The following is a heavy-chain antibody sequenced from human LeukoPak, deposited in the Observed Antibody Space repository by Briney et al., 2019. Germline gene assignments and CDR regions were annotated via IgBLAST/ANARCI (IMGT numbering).Heavy chain of an antibody. J-gene: IGHJ1*01. CDR1: GGSISSSSYY. V-gene: IGHV4-39*07. CDR2: IYYSGST. CDR3: ARGLQTPDYGSGSYYSEYFQH. D-gene: IGHD3-10*01. Sequence: MTSETLSLTCTVSGGSISSSSYYWGWIRQPPGKGLEWIGSIYYSGSTYYNPSLKSRVTMSVDTSKNQFSLKLSSVTAADTAVYYCARGLQTPDYGSGSYYSEYFQHWGQGTLVTVSS.